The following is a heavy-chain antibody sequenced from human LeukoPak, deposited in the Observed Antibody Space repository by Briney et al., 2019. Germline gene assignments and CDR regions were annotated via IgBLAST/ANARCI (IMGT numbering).Heavy chain of an antibody. V-gene: IGHV4-39*01. CDR2: ISYSGRT. CDR1: GGSISSYY. CDR3: ARHGSTGSTGYDFDY. Sequence: PSETLSLTCTVSGGSISSYYWGWIRQPPGKGLEWIGSISYSGRTYYNPSLKSRVTISIDTSKNQISLTLSSVTAADTAVYNCARHGSTGSTGYDFDYWGQGTLVTVSS. D-gene: IGHD6-13*01. J-gene: IGHJ4*02.